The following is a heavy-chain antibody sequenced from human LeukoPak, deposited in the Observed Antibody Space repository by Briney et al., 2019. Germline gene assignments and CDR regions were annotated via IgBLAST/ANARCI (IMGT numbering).Heavy chain of an antibody. J-gene: IGHJ4*02. V-gene: IGHV3-33*01. Sequence: GGSLRLSCAASGFTFNTYGMHWVRQAPGKGLEWVAVIWYDGSNEFYSDSVKGRFTISRHNSKNTLYLQMNSLRAEDTAVCYCARDSVRDGYNSDYFDFWGQGTLVTVSS. CDR1: GFTFNTYG. CDR3: ARDSVRDGYNSDYFDF. D-gene: IGHD5-24*01. CDR2: IWYDGSNE.